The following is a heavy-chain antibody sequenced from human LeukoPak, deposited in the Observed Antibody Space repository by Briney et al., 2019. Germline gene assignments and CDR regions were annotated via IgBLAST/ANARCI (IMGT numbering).Heavy chain of an antibody. V-gene: IGHV3-7*01. CDR2: IKQDGSEK. J-gene: IGHJ3*02. D-gene: IGHD1/OR15-1a*01. CDR3: AREAYNWNIDVFDI. Sequence: GGSLRLSCAASGFTFSSYSMNWVRQAPGKGLEWVANIKQDGSEKYYVDSVKGRFTNSRDNAKNSLYLQMNSLRAEDTAVYYCAREAYNWNIDVFDIWGQGTMVTVSS. CDR1: GFTFSSYS.